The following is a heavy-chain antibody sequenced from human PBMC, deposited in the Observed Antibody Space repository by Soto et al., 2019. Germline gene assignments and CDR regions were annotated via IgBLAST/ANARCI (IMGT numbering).Heavy chain of an antibody. J-gene: IGHJ4*02. CDR1: VFTFGDYA. D-gene: IGHD3-3*01. CDR2: IRSKAYGGIK. CDR3: TSTYYDFWSGYSSFDY. V-gene: IGHV3-49*04. Sequence: GPLRRSCTASVFTFGDYAMSWVRQAPGKGLEWVGFIRSKAYGGIKEYAASVKGRFTISIDDSKTIAYLQMHSLKTEDTAVYYCTSTYYDFWSGYSSFDYWGQGPLVSVSS.